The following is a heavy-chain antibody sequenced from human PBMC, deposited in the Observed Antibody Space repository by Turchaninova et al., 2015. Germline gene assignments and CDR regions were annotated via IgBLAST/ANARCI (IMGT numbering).Heavy chain of an antibody. CDR3: AREGLAFDY. CDR2: RRPDGSAG. CDR1: GFTFSSYW. J-gene: IGHJ4*02. V-gene: IGHV3-7*03. Sequence: EVQLVESGGGLVQPGGSLRLSCAASGFTFSSYWMNWVRQAPGKGLEWGANRRPDGSAGYYVDSVKGRFTISRDNAKNSLYLQMNSLRAEDTAVYYCAREGLAFDYWGQGTLVTVSS.